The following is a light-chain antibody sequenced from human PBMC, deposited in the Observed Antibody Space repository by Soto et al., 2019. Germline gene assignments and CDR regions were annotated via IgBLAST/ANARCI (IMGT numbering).Light chain of an antibody. Sequence: EIVMTQSPATLSVSPGERVTLSCRASESVSSSIAWYQQRTGQAPRLLIYGASTRATGIPARFSGSGSGTEFTLTISSLQSEDFAIYYCRQYNKWRTFGQGTRWIS. CDR3: RQYNKWRT. V-gene: IGKV3-15*01. J-gene: IGKJ1*01. CDR1: ESVSSS. CDR2: GAS.